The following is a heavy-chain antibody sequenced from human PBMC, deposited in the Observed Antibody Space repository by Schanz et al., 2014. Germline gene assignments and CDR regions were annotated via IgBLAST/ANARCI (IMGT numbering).Heavy chain of an antibody. CDR1: GFTFSSYA. J-gene: IGHJ4*02. CDR2: IRGSGGGT. CDR3: AKDYRTGAIDY. D-gene: IGHD7-27*01. V-gene: IGHV3-23*04. Sequence: VQLVESGGGVVQPGGSLRLSCAASGFTFSSYAMSWVRQPPGKGLEWVSSIRGSGGGTDYADSVKGRFTISRDNSKKKGGRKMKRMRAEEKAVYYCAKDYRTGAIDYWGQGTLVNASS.